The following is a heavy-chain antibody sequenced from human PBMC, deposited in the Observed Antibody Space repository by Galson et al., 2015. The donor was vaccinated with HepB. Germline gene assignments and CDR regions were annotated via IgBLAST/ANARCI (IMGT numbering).Heavy chain of an antibody. CDR3: ASSYGSGSSYGMDV. J-gene: IGHJ6*02. V-gene: IGHV1-69*04. D-gene: IGHD3-10*01. CDR2: IIPILGIA. CDR1: GGTFSSYA. Sequence: SVKVSCKASGGTFSSYAISWVRQAPGQGLEWMGRIIPILGIANYAQKFQGRVTITADKSTSTAYMELSSLRSEDTAVYYCASSYGSGSSYGMDVWGQGTTVTVSS.